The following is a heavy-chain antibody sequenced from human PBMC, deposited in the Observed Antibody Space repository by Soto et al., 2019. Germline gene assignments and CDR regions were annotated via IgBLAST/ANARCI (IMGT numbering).Heavy chain of an antibody. CDR3: ARRYGGNLDY. D-gene: IGHD2-15*01. J-gene: IGHJ4*02. CDR1: GGSISSYY. Sequence: SETLSLTCTVSGGSISSYYWTWVRQPPGKGLEWIGYIYYSGSTNYNPSLKSRVTISVDTSKNQFSLKLSSVTAADTAVYYCARRYGGNLDYWGQGTLVTVSS. CDR2: IYYSGST. V-gene: IGHV4-59*08.